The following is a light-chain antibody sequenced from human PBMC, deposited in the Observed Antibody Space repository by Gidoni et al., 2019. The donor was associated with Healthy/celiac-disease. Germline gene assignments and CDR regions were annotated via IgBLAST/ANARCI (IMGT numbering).Light chain of an antibody. J-gene: IGLJ2*01. Sequence: QAVLTQQSSLSASPGASASLTRTLRSGINVGTYRIYWYQQKPGSPPQYLLRYKSDSDKQQGSGVPSRFSGSKDASANAGILLISGLQSEDEADYYCMIWHSSAVVFGGGTKLTVL. V-gene: IGLV5-45*03. CDR3: MIWHSSAVV. CDR1: SGINVGTYR. CDR2: YKSDSDK.